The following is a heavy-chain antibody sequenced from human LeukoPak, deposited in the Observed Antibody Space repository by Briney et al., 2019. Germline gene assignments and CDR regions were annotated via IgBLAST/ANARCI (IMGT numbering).Heavy chain of an antibody. D-gene: IGHD3-22*01. J-gene: IGHJ4*02. CDR1: GFTFSGYS. CDR3: ARDFLGSSGYLFDY. Sequence: PGGSLRLSCAASGFTFSGYSMNWVRQAPGKGLEWVSSISSSSSYIYYADSVKGRFTISRDNAKNSLYLQMNSLRAEDTAVYYCARDFLGSSGYLFDYWGQGTLVTVSS. CDR2: ISSSSSYI. V-gene: IGHV3-21*01.